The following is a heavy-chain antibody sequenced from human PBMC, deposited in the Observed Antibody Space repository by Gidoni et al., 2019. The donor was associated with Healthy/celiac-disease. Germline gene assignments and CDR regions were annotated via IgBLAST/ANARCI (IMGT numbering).Heavy chain of an antibody. J-gene: IGHJ4*02. CDR3: ARTPLNDWGSYRMGFDY. V-gene: IGHV1-2*04. Sequence: QVQLVQSGAEVKKPGASVKVSCTASGYTFTGYYMHWVRQAPGQGLEWMGWINPNSGGTNYAQKFQGWVTMTRDTSISTAYMELSRLRSDDTAVYYCARTPLNDWGSYRMGFDYWGQGTLVTVSS. D-gene: IGHD3-16*02. CDR1: GYTFTGYY. CDR2: INPNSGGT.